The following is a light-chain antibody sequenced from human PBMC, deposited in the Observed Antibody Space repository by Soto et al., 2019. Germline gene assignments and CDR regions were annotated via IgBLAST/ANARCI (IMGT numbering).Light chain of an antibody. CDR1: QTISSW. J-gene: IGKJ1*01. Sequence: DIQMTQSHSTLSGSVGDRVTITCRASQTISSWLAWYQQKPGKAPKLLIYKASTLKSGVPSRFSGSGSGTEFTLTISSLQPDDFATYYCQHYNSYSEAFGQGTMVDIK. CDR2: KAS. V-gene: IGKV1-5*03. CDR3: QHYNSYSEA.